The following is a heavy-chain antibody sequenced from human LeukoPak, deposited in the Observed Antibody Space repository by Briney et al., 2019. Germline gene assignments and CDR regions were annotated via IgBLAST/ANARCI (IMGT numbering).Heavy chain of an antibody. D-gene: IGHD3-3*01. CDR2: INHSGST. CDR1: GGSFSGYY. Sequence: TSETLSLTCAVYGGSFSGYYWSWIRQPPGKGLEWIGEINHSGSTNYNPSLKSRVTISVDTSKNQFSLKLSSVTAADTAVYYCARGGLRGPDAFDIWGQGTMVTVSS. J-gene: IGHJ3*02. CDR3: ARGGLRGPDAFDI. V-gene: IGHV4-34*01.